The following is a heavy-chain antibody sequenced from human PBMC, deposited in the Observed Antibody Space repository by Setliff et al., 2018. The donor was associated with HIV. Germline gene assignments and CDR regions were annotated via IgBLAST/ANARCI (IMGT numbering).Heavy chain of an antibody. D-gene: IGHD3-22*01. CDR3: ARHSITLVVGVPERDDAFDI. CDR2: IYFTGDS. Sequence: PSETLSLTCTVTGGSISTNNFYWGWIRQPPGKGLQWIGSIYFTGDSYYDPSLKSRVTTSVDTSKNQFSLRVNSVTAADTAVYYCARHSITLVVGVPERDDAFDIWGQGTMVTVSS. CDR1: GGSISTNNFY. V-gene: IGHV4-39*01. J-gene: IGHJ3*02.